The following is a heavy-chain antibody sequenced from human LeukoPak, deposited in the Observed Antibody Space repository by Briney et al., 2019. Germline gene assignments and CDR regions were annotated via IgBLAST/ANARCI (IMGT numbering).Heavy chain of an antibody. V-gene: IGHV3-48*03. D-gene: IGHD2-2*01. J-gene: IGHJ4*02. CDR3: AKGSRGSCSRTYCYPFDY. CDR1: GFTLGFYE. Sequence: GGSLRLSCAASGFTLGFYEMNWVRQAPGKGLEWVSYVSSSGSTTYYADSVKGRFTISRDNSKNTLYLQMNRLRAEDTAVYYCAKGSRGSCSRTYCYPFDYWGQGTLVTVSS. CDR2: VSSSGSTT.